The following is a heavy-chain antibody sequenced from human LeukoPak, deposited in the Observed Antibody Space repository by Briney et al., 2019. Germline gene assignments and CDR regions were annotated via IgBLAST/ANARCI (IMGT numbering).Heavy chain of an antibody. D-gene: IGHD2-15*01. V-gene: IGHV3-7*01. CDR1: GLTFSSYW. CDR3: ASEDCSGGSCYLDY. J-gene: IGHJ4*02. Sequence: GGSLRLSCAASGLTFSSYWMSWVRQAPGKGLEWVANIKQDGSEKYYVDSVKGRFTISRDNAKNSLYLQINSLRAEDTAVYYCASEDCSGGSCYLDYWGQGTLVTVSS. CDR2: IKQDGSEK.